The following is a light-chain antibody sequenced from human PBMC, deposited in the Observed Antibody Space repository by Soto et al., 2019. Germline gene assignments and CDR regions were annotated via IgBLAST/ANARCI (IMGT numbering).Light chain of an antibody. Sequence: SYELTQPPSVSVSPGQTASITCSGDRLGDKYACWYQQKPGQSPVLVIYQDSKRPSGIPERISGSKSGNTATLTISGTQAMDDADYYSQAWDSSNVVFGGGTQLTVL. V-gene: IGLV3-1*01. J-gene: IGLJ2*01. CDR3: QAWDSSNVV. CDR1: RLGDKY. CDR2: QDS.